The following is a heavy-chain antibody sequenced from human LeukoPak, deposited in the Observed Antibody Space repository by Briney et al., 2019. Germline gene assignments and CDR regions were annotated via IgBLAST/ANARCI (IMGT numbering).Heavy chain of an antibody. Sequence: PGGSLRLSCAASGFTFSSYGMHWVRQAPGKGLEWVAFIRYDGSNKYYADSVKGRFTISRDNSKNTLYLQMNSLRAEDTAVYYCAKDPSYSSGWLDVWGKGTTVTVSS. CDR1: GFTFSSYG. CDR3: AKDPSYSSGWLDV. J-gene: IGHJ6*04. V-gene: IGHV3-30*02. CDR2: IRYDGSNK. D-gene: IGHD6-19*01.